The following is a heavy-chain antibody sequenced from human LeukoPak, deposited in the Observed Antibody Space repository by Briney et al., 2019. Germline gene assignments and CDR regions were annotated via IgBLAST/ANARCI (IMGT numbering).Heavy chain of an antibody. CDR3: ARGLYYYDPVDY. CDR1: GYTFTGYY. D-gene: IGHD3-22*01. J-gene: IGHJ4*02. Sequence: GASVKVSCKASGYTFTGYYMHWVRQAPGQGLEWMGWIDPNSGGTNYAQKFQGRVTMARDTSISTAYMELSRLRSDDTAVYYCARGLYYYDPVDYWGQGTLVTVSS. CDR2: IDPNSGGT. V-gene: IGHV1-2*02.